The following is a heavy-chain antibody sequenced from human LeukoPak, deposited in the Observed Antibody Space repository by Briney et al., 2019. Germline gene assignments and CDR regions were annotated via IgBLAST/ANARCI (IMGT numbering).Heavy chain of an antibody. CDR2: ISGSGGST. V-gene: IGHV3-23*01. Sequence: GGTLRLSCGASGFTFSNYGMSWVRQAPGKGLEWVSAISGSGGSTYYADSVKGRFTISRDNSKNTLYLQMNSLRAEDTAVYYCAKDVPDYYDSSGYLTGAFDIWGQGTMVTVSS. J-gene: IGHJ3*02. D-gene: IGHD3-22*01. CDR1: GFTFSNYG. CDR3: AKDVPDYYDSSGYLTGAFDI.